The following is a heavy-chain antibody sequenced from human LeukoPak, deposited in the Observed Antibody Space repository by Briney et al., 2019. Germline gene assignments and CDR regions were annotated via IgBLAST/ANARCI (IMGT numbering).Heavy chain of an antibody. D-gene: IGHD6-19*01. CDR3: ARGAAVAGLDY. CDR2: MNPNSGNT. J-gene: IGHJ4*02. Sequence: ASVKVSCKASGGTFTSYDINWVRQATGQGLEWMGWMNPNSGNTGYAQKFQGRVTITRNTSISTAYMELSSLRSEDTAVYYCARGAAVAGLDYWGQGTLVTVSS. V-gene: IGHV1-8*03. CDR1: GGTFTSYD.